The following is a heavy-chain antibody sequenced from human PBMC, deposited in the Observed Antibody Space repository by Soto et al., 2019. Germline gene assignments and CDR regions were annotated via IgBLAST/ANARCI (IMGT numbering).Heavy chain of an antibody. V-gene: IGHV3-7*04. J-gene: IGHJ4*01. CDR2: INQDGSEK. Sequence: EVQLVESGGGLVQPGGSLRLSCAASGFTFNRYWMKWVRQAPGRGLAWMGNINQDGSEKHYVDSVKGRFTISRDNAKDSVYLQMNSLKSEDTAMYYCARGGYDYSNPFDYWGHGTLVTVSS. CDR3: ARGGYDYSNPFDY. D-gene: IGHD4-4*01. CDR1: GFTFNRYW.